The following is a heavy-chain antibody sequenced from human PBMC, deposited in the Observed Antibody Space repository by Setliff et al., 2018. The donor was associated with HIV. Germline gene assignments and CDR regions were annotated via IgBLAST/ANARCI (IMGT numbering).Heavy chain of an antibody. Sequence: GGSLRLSCTTSGFTFGDYAMSWVRQAPGKGLEWVSSISSSSSYIYYADSLKGRFTISRDNAKNSLYLQMNSLRVEDTAVYYCARDGFDIWGQGTTVTVSS. CDR1: GFTFGDYA. V-gene: IGHV3-21*01. J-gene: IGHJ3*02. CDR2: ISSSSSYI. CDR3: ARDGFDI.